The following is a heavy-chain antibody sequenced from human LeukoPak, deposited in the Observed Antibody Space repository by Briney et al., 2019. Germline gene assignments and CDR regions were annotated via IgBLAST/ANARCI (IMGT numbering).Heavy chain of an antibody. D-gene: IGHD4-11*01. J-gene: IGHJ4*02. Sequence: PSETLSLTCAVSGYSISSGYYWGWIRQSPGKGLEWIGSIYHSGSTYYNPSLKSRVTISVDTSKNQFSLKLSSVTAADTAVYYCASRLPTTVTTGDSTDYWGQGTLVTVSS. CDR2: IYHSGST. CDR3: ASRLPTTVTTGDSTDY. CDR1: GYSISSGYY. V-gene: IGHV4-38-2*01.